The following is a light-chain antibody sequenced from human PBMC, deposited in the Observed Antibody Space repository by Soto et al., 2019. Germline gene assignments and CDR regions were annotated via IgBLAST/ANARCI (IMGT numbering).Light chain of an antibody. Sequence: DIPMTQSPSSVSASVGDRVTMTCRASQGISTYLAWYQQKPGKAPKLLIFAASSLQSGVPSRFSGSGSGTEFTLTISSLQPEDFATYYCQQANSYPLTFGGGTKVEIK. CDR1: QGISTY. J-gene: IGKJ4*01. V-gene: IGKV1-12*01. CDR3: QQANSYPLT. CDR2: AAS.